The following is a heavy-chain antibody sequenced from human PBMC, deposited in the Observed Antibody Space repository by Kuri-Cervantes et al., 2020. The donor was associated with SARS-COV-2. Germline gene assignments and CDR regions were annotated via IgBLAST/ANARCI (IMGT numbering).Heavy chain of an antibody. Sequence: ASVKVSCKASGYTFTSYYMYWVRQAPGQGLEWMGIINPSGGSTSYAQKFQGRVTMTRDTSTSTVYMELSSLRSEDTAVYYCARENGGVRGEWGLYYYYYHMDVWGKGTTVTVSS. V-gene: IGHV1-46*03. CDR2: INPSGGST. CDR3: ARENGGVRGEWGLYYYYYHMDV. D-gene: IGHD3-10*01. J-gene: IGHJ6*03. CDR1: GYTFTSYY.